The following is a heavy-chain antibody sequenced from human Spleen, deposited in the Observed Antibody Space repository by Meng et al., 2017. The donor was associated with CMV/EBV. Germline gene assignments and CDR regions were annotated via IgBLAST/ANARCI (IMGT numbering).Heavy chain of an antibody. J-gene: IGHJ4*02. V-gene: IGHV3-23*01. Sequence: GESLKISCVGSGFTFSTYALTWVRQAPEKGLEWVSAISGSGGGTYYGDSVYYADSVKGRFTISRDNSKKTLYLQMTSLRVEDTAEYYCVKGWQNLGDYWGQGTLVTVSS. CDR2: ISGSGGGTYYGDSV. D-gene: IGHD7-27*01. CDR3: VKGWQNLGDY. CDR1: GFTFSTYA.